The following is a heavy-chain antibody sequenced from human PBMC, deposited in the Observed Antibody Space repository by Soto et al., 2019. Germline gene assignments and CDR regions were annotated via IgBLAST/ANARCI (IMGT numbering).Heavy chain of an antibody. CDR3: TRVWRGYGMDV. V-gene: IGHV3-49*04. CDR1: GFTFGDYA. D-gene: IGHD2-21*01. Sequence: GSLRLSCTASGFTFGDYAMSWVRQAPGKGLEWVGFIRSKAYGGTTEYAASVKGRFTISRDDSKSIAYPQMNSLKTEDTAVYYRTRVWRGYGMDVWGQGTTVTVSS. J-gene: IGHJ6*02. CDR2: IRSKAYGGTT.